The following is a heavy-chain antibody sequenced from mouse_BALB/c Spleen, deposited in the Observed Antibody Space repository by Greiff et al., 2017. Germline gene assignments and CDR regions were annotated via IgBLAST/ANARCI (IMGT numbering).Heavy chain of an antibody. CDR1: GFTFSSFG. J-gene: IGHJ1*01. CDR2: ISSGSSTI. D-gene: IGHD4-1*01. CDR3: ARWGGLGRYFDV. Sequence: EVKVEESGGGLVQPGGSRKLSCAASGFTFSSFGMHWVRQAPEKGLEWVAYISSGSSTIYYADTVKGRFTISRDNPKNTLFLQMTSLRSEDTAMYYCARWGGLGRYFDVWGAGTTVTVSS. V-gene: IGHV5-17*02.